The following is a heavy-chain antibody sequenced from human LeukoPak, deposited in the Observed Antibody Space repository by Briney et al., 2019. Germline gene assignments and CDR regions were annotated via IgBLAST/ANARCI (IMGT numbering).Heavy chain of an antibody. CDR2: IYYSGST. V-gene: IGHV4-30-4*07. CDR3: ARDYRSYPFDY. Sequence: SETLSLTCAVSGGCISSGGYSWSWIRQPPGKGLEWIGYIYYSGSTYYNPSLKSRVTISVDTSKNQFSLKLSSVTAADTAVYYCARDYRSYPFDYWGQGTLVTVSS. CDR1: GGCISSGGYS. J-gene: IGHJ4*02. D-gene: IGHD3-10*01.